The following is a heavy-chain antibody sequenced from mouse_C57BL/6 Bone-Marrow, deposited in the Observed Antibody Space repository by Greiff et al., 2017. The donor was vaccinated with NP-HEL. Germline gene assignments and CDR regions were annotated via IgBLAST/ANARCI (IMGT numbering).Heavy chain of an antibody. V-gene: IGHV1-72*01. CDR3: ARYPITTVVATGYAMDY. CDR1: GYTFTSYW. Sequence: QVQLQQPGAELVKPGASVKLSCKASGYTFTSYWMHWVKQRPGRGLEWIGRIDPNSGGTKYNEKFKSKATLTVDKPSSPAYMQLSSLTSEDSAVYYCARYPITTVVATGYAMDYWGQGTSVTVSS. J-gene: IGHJ4*01. D-gene: IGHD1-1*01. CDR2: IDPNSGGT.